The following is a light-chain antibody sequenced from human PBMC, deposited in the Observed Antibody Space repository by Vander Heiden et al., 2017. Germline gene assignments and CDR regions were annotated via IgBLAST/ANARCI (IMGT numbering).Light chain of an antibody. CDR2: RDN. J-gene: IGLJ3*02. CDR1: NIGSKI. V-gene: IGLV3-9*01. CDR3: HEWDSSIWV. Sequence: SYELTQPLSVSVALGQTARITCGGSNIGSKIFHWYQQTPGPALVLVIYRDNNRPSGIPECFSGSNSGTTATLTISRAQAGDDAYYYCHEWDSSIWVFGGGTKLTVL.